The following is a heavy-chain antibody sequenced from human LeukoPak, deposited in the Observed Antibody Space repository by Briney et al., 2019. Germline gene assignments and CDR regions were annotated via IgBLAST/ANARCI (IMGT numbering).Heavy chain of an antibody. D-gene: IGHD3-16*02. CDR3: ARGGVMITFGGVIPHPFDY. J-gene: IGHJ4*02. V-gene: IGHV3-74*01. Sequence: GGSLRLSCAATGFTFSSYWMHWVRQAPGKGLVWVSRINSDGSSTNYADSVKGRFTISRDNAKNSLYLQMNSLRAEDTALYYCARGGVMITFGGVIPHPFDYWGQGTLVTVSS. CDR1: GFTFSSYW. CDR2: INSDGSST.